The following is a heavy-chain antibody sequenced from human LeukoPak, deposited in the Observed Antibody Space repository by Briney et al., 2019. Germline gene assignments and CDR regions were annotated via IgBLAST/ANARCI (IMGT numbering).Heavy chain of an antibody. V-gene: IGHV1-2*02. CDR1: GFTFTGYY. J-gene: IGHJ6*03. CDR3: ARVFTGSGSQQINYYYYYYMDV. CDR2: INPNGGGT. Sequence: GASVKVSCKASGFTFTGYYMHWVRQAPGQGLEWMGWINPNGGGTNYAQKFQGRVTMTRDTSISTAYMELSSLTSDDTAVYYCARVFTGSGSQQINYYYYYYMDVWGKGTTVTVSS. D-gene: IGHD3-10*01.